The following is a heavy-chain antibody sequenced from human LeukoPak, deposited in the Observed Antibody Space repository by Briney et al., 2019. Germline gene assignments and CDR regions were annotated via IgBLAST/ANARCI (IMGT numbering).Heavy chain of an antibody. D-gene: IGHD2-2*01. V-gene: IGHV1-3*01. Sequence: GASVKVSCKASGYTFTSYAMHWVRQAPGQRLEWKGWINAGNGNTKYSQKFQGRVTITRDTSASTAYMELSSLRSEDTAVYYCARDPFNPDCSSTSCPDAFDIWGQGTMVTVSS. J-gene: IGHJ3*02. CDR2: INAGNGNT. CDR3: ARDPFNPDCSSTSCPDAFDI. CDR1: GYTFTSYA.